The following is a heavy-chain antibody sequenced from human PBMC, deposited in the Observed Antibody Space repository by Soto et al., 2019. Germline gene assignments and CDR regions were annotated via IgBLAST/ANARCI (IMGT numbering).Heavy chain of an antibody. CDR3: ARTNAITIFGVVIQKDYYYYGMDV. J-gene: IGHJ6*02. D-gene: IGHD3-3*01. V-gene: IGHV1-8*01. CDR2: MNPNSGNT. CDR1: VYTFTSYD. Sequence: ASVKVSCKASVYTFTSYDINWVRQATGQGPEWMGWMNPNSGNTGYAQKFQGRVTITADKSTSTAYMELSSLRSEDTAVYYCARTNAITIFGVVIQKDYYYYGMDVWGQGTTVTVSS.